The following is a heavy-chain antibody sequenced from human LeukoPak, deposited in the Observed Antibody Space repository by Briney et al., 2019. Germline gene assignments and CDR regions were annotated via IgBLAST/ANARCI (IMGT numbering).Heavy chain of an antibody. CDR3: ATSNDAKIAPFDH. Sequence: SETLSLTCTVSGVSMSAYQWSWVRQSPEKGLDWIGCINIKGETSYNPSLKSRVTTSVDTSKSQFSLRLTSVTAADTAVYYCATSNDAKIAPFDHWGQGAPVTVSS. CDR2: INIKGET. V-gene: IGHV4-4*09. CDR1: GVSMSAYQ. D-gene: IGHD2-21*01. J-gene: IGHJ4*02.